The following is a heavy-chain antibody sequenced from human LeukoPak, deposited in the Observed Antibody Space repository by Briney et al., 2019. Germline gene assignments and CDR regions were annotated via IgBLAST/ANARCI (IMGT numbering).Heavy chain of an antibody. V-gene: IGHV5-51*01. D-gene: IGHD3-10*01. CDR2: IYPDDSDT. CDR3: AMTSGSYRPFDY. CDR1: GYSFTSYW. Sequence: GESLKISCKGSGYSFTSYWIDWVRQMPGKGLEWMGIIYPDDSDTRYSPSFQGQVTISADKSITTAYLQWSSLRASDTAMYYCAMTSGSYRPFDYWGQGTLVTVSS. J-gene: IGHJ4*02.